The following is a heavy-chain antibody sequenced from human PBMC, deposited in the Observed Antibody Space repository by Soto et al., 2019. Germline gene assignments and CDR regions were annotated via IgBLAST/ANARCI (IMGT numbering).Heavy chain of an antibody. CDR1: GLTFNNYA. D-gene: IGHD1-26*01. Sequence: GGSLRLSCAASGLTFNNYAMNWVRQAPGKGLEWVSGISGSGDSTDYADSVKGRFTISRDNSKNTLYLQMNSLRAEDTAVYYCAKDPGSPVTSYYGMDVWGQGTTVTVSS. CDR2: ISGSGDST. CDR3: AKDPGSPVTSYYGMDV. J-gene: IGHJ6*02. V-gene: IGHV3-23*01.